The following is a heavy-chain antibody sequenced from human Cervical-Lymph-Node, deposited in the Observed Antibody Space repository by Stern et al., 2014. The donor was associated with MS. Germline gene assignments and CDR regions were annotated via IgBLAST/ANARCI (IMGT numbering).Heavy chain of an antibody. V-gene: IGHV4-34*01. J-gene: IGHJ4*02. CDR1: GGSFSGYY. D-gene: IGHD2-21*02. CDR2: INHGGVP. Sequence: QVQLQQWGAGLLKPSETLSLTCAVYGGSFSGYYWNWIRQTPGKGLEWIGEINHGGVPKFNPSLKNRVTISVDTSKSQFSLKLTSVTAADSAMYFCARRLVTAPVDYWGQGTLVTVSS. CDR3: ARRLVTAPVDY.